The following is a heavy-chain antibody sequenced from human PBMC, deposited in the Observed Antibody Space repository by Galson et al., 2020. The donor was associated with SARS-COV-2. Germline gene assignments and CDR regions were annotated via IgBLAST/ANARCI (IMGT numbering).Heavy chain of an antibody. CDR1: GYTFSGYS. CDR2: MNPNSGGA. Sequence: ASVTVSCKASGYTFSGYSMHWVRQAPGQGLEWMGWMNPNSGGANYAQKFEGRVTLTRATSISTAYMELSRLRSDDTAIYFCAKGGFEGGSSGILDIWGQGTVVTVSS. V-gene: IGHV1-2*02. CDR3: AKGGFEGGSSGILDI. D-gene: IGHD3-22*01. J-gene: IGHJ3*02.